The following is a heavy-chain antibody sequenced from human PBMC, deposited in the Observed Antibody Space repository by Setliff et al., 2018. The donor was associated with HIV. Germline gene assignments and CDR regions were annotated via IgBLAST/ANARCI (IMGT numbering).Heavy chain of an antibody. CDR1: RSTFNSHT. V-gene: IGHV1-69*02. CDR3: VRGVQSPPHYSYYYMDV. D-gene: IGHD3-3*01. J-gene: IGHJ6*03. CDR2: IIPILGVA. Sequence: SVKVSCKASRSTFNSHTISWVRQAPGQGLDWMGRIIPILGVANYAQRFQGKVTITADKSTGTAYMELTSLRFDDTAMYYCVRGVQSPPHYSYYYMDVWGEGTMVTVSS.